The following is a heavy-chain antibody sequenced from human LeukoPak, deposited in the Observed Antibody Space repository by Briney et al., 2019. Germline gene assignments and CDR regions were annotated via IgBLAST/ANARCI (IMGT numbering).Heavy chain of an antibody. CDR2: ISYDGSNK. V-gene: IGHV3-30*18. CDR3: AKDQPYSGSYSYFDY. CDR1: GFTFSSYG. D-gene: IGHD1-26*01. J-gene: IGHJ4*02. Sequence: GRSLRLSCAASGFTFSSYGMHWVRQAPGKGLEWVAVISYDGSNKYYADSVKGRFTISRDNSENTLYLQMNSLRTEDTAVYYCAKDQPYSGSYSYFDYWGQGTLVTVSS.